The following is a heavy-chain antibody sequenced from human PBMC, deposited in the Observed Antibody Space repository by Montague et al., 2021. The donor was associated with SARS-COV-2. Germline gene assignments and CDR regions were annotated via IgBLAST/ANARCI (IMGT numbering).Heavy chain of an antibody. CDR3: ARGQVTIFGVLIMLPAAGALDI. CDR2: VNHSGST. J-gene: IGHJ3*02. CDR1: GGSFSGYY. D-gene: IGHD3-3*01. Sequence: SETLSLTCAVYGGSFSGYYWSWIRQPPGKGLEWIGEVNHSGSTNYNPSLKGRVTISVDTSKNQFSPKMNSVSAADTAVYYCARGQVTIFGVLIMLPAAGALDIWGRGTMVSVSS. V-gene: IGHV4-34*01.